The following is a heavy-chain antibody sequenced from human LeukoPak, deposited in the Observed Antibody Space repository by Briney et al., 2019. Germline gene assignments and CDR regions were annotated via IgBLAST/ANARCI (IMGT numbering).Heavy chain of an antibody. CDR2: IYYSGST. D-gene: IGHD3-3*01. V-gene: IGHV4-59*01. Sequence: SETLSLTCTVSGGSISSYYWSWIRQPPGKGLEWIGYIYYSGSTNYNPSLKSRVTISVDTSKNQFSLKLSSVTAADTAVYYCARGFRRGYSGGYYYMDVWGKGTTVTVSS. CDR1: GGSISSYY. J-gene: IGHJ6*03. CDR3: ARGFRRGYSGGYYYMDV.